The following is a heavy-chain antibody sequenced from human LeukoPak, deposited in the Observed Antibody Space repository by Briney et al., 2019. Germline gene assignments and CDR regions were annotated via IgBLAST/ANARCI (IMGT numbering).Heavy chain of an antibody. D-gene: IGHD3-22*01. Sequence: GESLRLSCAASGFIVSDIDLSWVRQAPGKGLEWVSIIYSGGDTHHADSVKGRFTISRDNYKNTLYLQMKSLRADDTAVYYCARGCYYERSGSCPFDYWGQGTLVTVSS. J-gene: IGHJ4*02. CDR1: GFIVSDID. CDR2: IYSGGDT. CDR3: ARGCYYERSGSCPFDY. V-gene: IGHV3-53*01.